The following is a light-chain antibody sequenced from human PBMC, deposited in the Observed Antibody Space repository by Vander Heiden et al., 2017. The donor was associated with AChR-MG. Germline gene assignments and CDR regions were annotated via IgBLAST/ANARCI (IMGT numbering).Light chain of an antibody. CDR1: SSNIGSNT. CDR2: ANN. J-gene: IGLJ2*01. Sequence: QSVLTQPPSASGPPGQRVTIPCSGRSSNIGSNTVDCYQELPGTAPKLLMYANNRRHSGVPDRFCGSKSDTSAALAISGLQAEDEADYYCAAGDDSRSGLVFGGGTKLTVL. CDR3: AAGDDSRSGLV. V-gene: IGLV1-44*01.